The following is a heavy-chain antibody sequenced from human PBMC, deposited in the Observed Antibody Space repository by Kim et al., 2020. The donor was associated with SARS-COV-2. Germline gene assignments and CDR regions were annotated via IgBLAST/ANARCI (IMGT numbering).Heavy chain of an antibody. Sequence: ASVKVSCKASGYTFTSYGISWVRQAPGQGLEWMGWISAYNGNTNYAQKLQGRVTMTTDTSTSTAYMELRSLRSDDTAVYYCARAGESGPAAMGKSDYWGQGTLVTVSS. D-gene: IGHD2-2*01. CDR3: ARAGESGPAAMGKSDY. J-gene: IGHJ4*02. CDR2: ISAYNGNT. CDR1: GYTFTSYG. V-gene: IGHV1-18*04.